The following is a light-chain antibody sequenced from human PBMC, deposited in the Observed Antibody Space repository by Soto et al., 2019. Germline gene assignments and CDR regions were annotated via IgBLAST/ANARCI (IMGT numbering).Light chain of an antibody. CDR2: GAS. J-gene: IGKJ1*01. V-gene: IGKV3-20*01. Sequence: EIVLTQSPGTLSLSPGERATLSCRASQSVSSSYLAWYQQKPGQAPRLLIYGASSRATGIPDRFSGSGSGIDFTLTISRLEPEDFAVYYCQQYPTWTFGQGTKVEIK. CDR1: QSVSSSY. CDR3: QQYPTWT.